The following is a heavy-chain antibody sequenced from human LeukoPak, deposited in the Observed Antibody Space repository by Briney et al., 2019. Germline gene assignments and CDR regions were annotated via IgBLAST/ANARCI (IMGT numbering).Heavy chain of an antibody. CDR2: ISWNSGSI. V-gene: IGHV3-9*01. J-gene: IGHJ4*02. CDR1: GFTFDDYA. Sequence: GRSLRLSCAASGFTFDDYAMHWVRQAPGKGLEWVSGISWNSGSIGYADSVKGRFTISRDNAKNSLYLQMNSLRAEDTAVYYCARAYRAYYYGSGSYYLDYWGQGTLVTVSS. D-gene: IGHD3-10*01. CDR3: ARAYRAYYYGSGSYYLDY.